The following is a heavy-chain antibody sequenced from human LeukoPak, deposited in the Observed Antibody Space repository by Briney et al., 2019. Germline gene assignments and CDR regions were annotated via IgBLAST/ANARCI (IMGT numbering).Heavy chain of an antibody. Sequence: SETLSLTCTVSGGSITTYYWTWIRQPPGKGLEWIGYIYYSGSTNYNPSLRGRVTISLDTSKNQFSLKLNSVTAADTAVYYCARRVTGRGTYYFEYWGQGTLVTVSS. CDR2: IYYSGST. V-gene: IGHV4-59*08. CDR1: GGSITTYY. J-gene: IGHJ4*02. D-gene: IGHD3-16*01. CDR3: ARRVTGRGTYYFEY.